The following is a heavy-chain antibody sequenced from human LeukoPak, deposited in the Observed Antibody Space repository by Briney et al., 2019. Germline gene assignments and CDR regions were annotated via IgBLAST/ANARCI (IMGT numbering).Heavy chain of an antibody. D-gene: IGHD3-22*01. Sequence: SETLSLTCAVSGYSISSGYYWGWIRQPPGKGLEWIGSIYHSGSTYYNPSLKSRVTISVDTSKNQFSLKLSSVTAADTAVYYCALMYYYDSSDYYPEYFQHWGQGTLVTVSS. V-gene: IGHV4-38-2*01. CDR1: GYSISSGYY. CDR3: ALMYYYDSSDYYPEYFQH. J-gene: IGHJ1*01. CDR2: IYHSGST.